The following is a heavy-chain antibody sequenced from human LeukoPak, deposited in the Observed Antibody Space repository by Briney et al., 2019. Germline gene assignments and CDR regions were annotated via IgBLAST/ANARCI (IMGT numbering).Heavy chain of an antibody. CDR2: IWYDGSNK. V-gene: IGHV3-33*01. D-gene: IGHD2-15*01. CDR1: GFTFSSYG. CDR3: ARSVVVAAPRGYGMDV. J-gene: IGHJ6*02. Sequence: GGSLRLSCAASGFTFSSYGMHWVRQAPGKGLEWVAVIWYDGSNKYYADSVKGRFTISRDNSKNTLYLQMNSLRAEDTAVYYCARSVVVAAPRGYGMDVWGQGTTVTVSS.